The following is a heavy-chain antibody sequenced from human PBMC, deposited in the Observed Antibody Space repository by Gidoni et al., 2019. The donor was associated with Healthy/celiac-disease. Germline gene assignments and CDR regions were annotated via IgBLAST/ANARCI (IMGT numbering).Heavy chain of an antibody. CDR1: GFSLSNARMG. Sequence: QVTLKDSGPVLVKPTEPLPLTCTVSGFSLSNARMGVSWIRQPPGKALEWLAHIFSNDEKSYSTSLKSRLTISKDTSKSQVVLTMTNMDPVNTATYYCARLPGIAAAGSRFVFDYWGQGTLVTVSS. CDR2: IFSNDEK. V-gene: IGHV2-26*01. J-gene: IGHJ4*02. CDR3: ARLPGIAAAGSRFVFDY. D-gene: IGHD6-13*01.